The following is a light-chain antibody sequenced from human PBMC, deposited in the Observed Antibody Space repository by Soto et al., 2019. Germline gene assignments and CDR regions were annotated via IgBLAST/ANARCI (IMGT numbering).Light chain of an antibody. J-gene: IGLJ2*01. Sequence: QSALTQPASVSGSPGQSITISCTGTSSDVGGYNYVSWYQQHPGKAPKLMIYDVSSRPSGVSNRFSGSKSGNTASLTISGLQAEDEAYYYCSSYTSSSTLVVFGGGTKVTVL. V-gene: IGLV2-14*01. CDR3: SSYTSSSTLVV. CDR2: DVS. CDR1: SSDVGGYNY.